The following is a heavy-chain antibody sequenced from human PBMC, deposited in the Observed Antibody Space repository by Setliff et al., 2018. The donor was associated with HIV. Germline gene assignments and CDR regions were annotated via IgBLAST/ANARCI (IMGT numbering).Heavy chain of an antibody. D-gene: IGHD3-22*01. CDR2: IRYDVSNK. CDR3: AKDRYYDSSGSPFDY. V-gene: IGHV3-30*02. J-gene: IGHJ4*02. Sequence: GGSLRLSCAASGFTFSSYGMHWVRQAPGKGLEWVAFIRYDVSNKYYADSVKGRFTISRDNSKNTLYLQMNSLRAEDTAVYYCAKDRYYDSSGSPFDYWGQGTLVTVSS. CDR1: GFTFSSYG.